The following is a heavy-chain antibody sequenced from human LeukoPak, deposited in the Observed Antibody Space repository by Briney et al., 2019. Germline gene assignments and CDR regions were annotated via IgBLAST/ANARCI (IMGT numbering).Heavy chain of an antibody. D-gene: IGHD2-8*02. CDR2: IKQDGSEK. V-gene: IGHV3-7*01. CDR3: ASTGAFDI. Sequence: PGGSLRLSCAASGFTFSSYAMSWVRQAPGRGLEWVANIKQDGSEKYYVDSVKGRFTISRDNAKNSLYLQMNSLRAEDTAVYYCASTGAFDIWGQGTMVTVSS. CDR1: GFTFSSYA. J-gene: IGHJ3*02.